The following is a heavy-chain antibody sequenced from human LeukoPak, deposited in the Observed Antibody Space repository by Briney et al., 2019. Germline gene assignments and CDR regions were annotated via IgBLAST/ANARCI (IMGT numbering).Heavy chain of an antibody. CDR1: GYTFTSYG. J-gene: IGHJ5*02. V-gene: IGHV1-18*01. D-gene: IGHD3-10*01. CDR2: ISAYNGNT. CDR3: ARARSYYGSEDWFDP. Sequence: ASVKVSCKASGYTFTSYGISWVRQAPGQGLEWMGWISAYNGNTNYAQKLQGRVTMTTDTSTSTAYMELRSPRSDDTAVYYCARARSYYGSEDWFDPWGQGTLVTVSS.